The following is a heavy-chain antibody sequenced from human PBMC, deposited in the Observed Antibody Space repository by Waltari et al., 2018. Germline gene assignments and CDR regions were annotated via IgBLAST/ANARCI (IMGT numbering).Heavy chain of an antibody. CDR1: GYSISSAYY. J-gene: IGHJ4*02. D-gene: IGHD3-22*01. CDR3: VRDWRAGYFGPVRDTSFDH. Sequence: QFQLQESGPGLVKPSETLSLTCRVSGYSISSAYYWGWIGQPPGKGLEWIGSIFHSGDTYYNPSLKSRVTISVDTSKNQLSLKLHSVTAADTAVYYCVRDWRAGYFGPVRDTSFDHWGQGTLVTVSS. V-gene: IGHV4-38-2*02. CDR2: IFHSGDT.